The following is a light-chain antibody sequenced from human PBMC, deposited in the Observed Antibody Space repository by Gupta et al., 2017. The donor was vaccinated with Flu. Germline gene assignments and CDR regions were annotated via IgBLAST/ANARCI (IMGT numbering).Light chain of an antibody. J-gene: IGLJ2*01. CDR1: TSAVGGYNY. CDR3: SSYTSSSRV. Sequence: SALPQPASVSESPCPSIANSFTGTTSAVGGYNYVSWYQQHPGKAPKLLIYEVSNRPSGVSNRFSGSQSGNKAALTISGLQAEDEADYYCSSYTSSSRVFGGGTKLTVL. V-gene: IGLV2-14*01. CDR2: EVS.